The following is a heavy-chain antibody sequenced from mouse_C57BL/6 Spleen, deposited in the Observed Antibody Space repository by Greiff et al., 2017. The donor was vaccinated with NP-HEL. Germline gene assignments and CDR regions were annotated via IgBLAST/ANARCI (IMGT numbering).Heavy chain of an antibody. Sequence: QVQLQQSGAELVRPGASVKLSCKASGYTFTDYYINWVKQRPGQGLEWIARIYPGSGNTYYNEKFKGKATLTAEKSSSTAYMQLSSLTSEDSAVYFCARLEILYGSPDYWGQGTTLTVSS. CDR2: IYPGSGNT. J-gene: IGHJ2*01. V-gene: IGHV1-76*01. D-gene: IGHD1-1*01. CDR3: ARLEILYGSPDY. CDR1: GYTFTDYY.